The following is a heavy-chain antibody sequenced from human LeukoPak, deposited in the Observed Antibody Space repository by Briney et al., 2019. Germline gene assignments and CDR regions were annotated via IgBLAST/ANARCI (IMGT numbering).Heavy chain of an antibody. CDR3: ARPSYSSSSSV. D-gene: IGHD6-6*01. J-gene: IGHJ3*01. Sequence: GGSLRLSCAVSGFTFSGFWMSWSRQAPGKGLEWVASINSDGSEGYYADVVKGRFTISRDNAKNSLYLQINSLRAEDTAVYYCARPSYSSSSSVWGQGTMVTVSS. V-gene: IGHV3-7*03. CDR1: GFTFSGFW. CDR2: INSDGSEG.